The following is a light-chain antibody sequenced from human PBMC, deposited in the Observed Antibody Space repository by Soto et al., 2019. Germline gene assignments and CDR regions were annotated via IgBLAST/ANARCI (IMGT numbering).Light chain of an antibody. V-gene: IGLV1-51*01. CDR1: SSNIGNNY. J-gene: IGLJ3*02. Sequence: QSVLTQPPSVSAAPGQKVTISCSGSSSNIGNNYVSWYQQLPGTAPKLLIYDNNKRPSGIPDRFSGFKSGTSATLGITGLQTGDEADYYCGTWDSSLSGGVFGGGTKVTVL. CDR2: DNN. CDR3: GTWDSSLSGGV.